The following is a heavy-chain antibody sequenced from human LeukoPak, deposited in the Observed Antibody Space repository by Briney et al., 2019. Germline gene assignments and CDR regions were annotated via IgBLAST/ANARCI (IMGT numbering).Heavy chain of an antibody. D-gene: IGHD1-26*01. CDR2: ISGDGGST. CDR1: GFTFDDYA. J-gene: IGHJ4*02. Sequence: PGGSLRLSCAASGFTFDDYAMHWVRQAPGKGLEWVSLISGDGGSTYYADSVKGRFTISRDNSKNSLYLQMNSLRTEDTALYYCAKDRRSGSYEVYYFDYWGQGTLVTVSS. V-gene: IGHV3-43*02. CDR3: AKDRRSGSYEVYYFDY.